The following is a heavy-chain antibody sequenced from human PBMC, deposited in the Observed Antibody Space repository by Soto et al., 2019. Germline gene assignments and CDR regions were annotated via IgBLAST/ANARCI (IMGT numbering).Heavy chain of an antibody. CDR2: INAGNGNT. J-gene: IGHJ6*02. Sequence: ASVKVSCKASGYTFTSYAMHWVRQAPGQRLEWMGWINAGNGNTKYSQKFQGRVTITRDTSASTAYMELSSLRSEDTAVYYCARSTYYYGSGSYSLHYGMDVWGQGTTVTVSS. CDR3: ARSTYYYGSGSYSLHYGMDV. V-gene: IGHV1-3*01. CDR1: GYTFTSYA. D-gene: IGHD3-10*01.